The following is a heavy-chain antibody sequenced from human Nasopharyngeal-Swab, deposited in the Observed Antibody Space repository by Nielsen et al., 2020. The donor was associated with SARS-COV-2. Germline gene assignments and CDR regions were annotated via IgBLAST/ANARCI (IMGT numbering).Heavy chain of an antibody. CDR3: ASVHSSSWYFDY. J-gene: IGHJ4*02. Sequence: WIRQSPGKGLEWVANIKQDGSEKYYVDSVKGRFTISRDNAKNSLYLQMNSLRAEDTAVYYCASVHSSSWYFDYWGQGTLVTVSS. V-gene: IGHV3-7*01. CDR2: IKQDGSEK. D-gene: IGHD6-13*01.